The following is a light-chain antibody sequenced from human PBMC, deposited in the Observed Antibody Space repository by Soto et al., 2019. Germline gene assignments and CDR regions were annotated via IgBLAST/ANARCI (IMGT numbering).Light chain of an antibody. Sequence: QSALTQPASVSGSPGQSITISCTGTSSDVGGYNYVSWYQQHPGKAPKLIIYEVTNRPSGVSDRFSGSKSGNTASLTISRLQAEDEADYHCTSYTINTALVFGTGTKVTVL. J-gene: IGLJ1*01. CDR3: TSYTINTALV. CDR2: EVT. CDR1: SSDVGGYNY. V-gene: IGLV2-14*01.